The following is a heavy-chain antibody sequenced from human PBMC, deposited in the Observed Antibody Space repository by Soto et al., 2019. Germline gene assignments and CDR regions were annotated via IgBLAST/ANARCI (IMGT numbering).Heavy chain of an antibody. CDR1: GFSFNDYA. CDR3: AEVVVMRAVNDALDI. D-gene: IGHD3-22*01. J-gene: IGHJ3*02. CDR2: INDDGDST. V-gene: IGHV3-23*01. Sequence: EVQLLESGGGVVQPGGSLRLSCAASGFSFNDYAMTWVRQAPGKGLEWVSAINDDGDSTYYADSVKGRFTISRDNSKNTVFLEMNSLRAEDTAAYHCAEVVVMRAVNDALDIWGQGTMVTVSS.